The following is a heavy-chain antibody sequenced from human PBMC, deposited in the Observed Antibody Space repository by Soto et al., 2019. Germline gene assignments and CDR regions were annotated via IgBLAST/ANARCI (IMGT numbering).Heavy chain of an antibody. Sequence: ASVKVSCTASGYTFTSNGISWVRQAPGQGLEWMGWISAYNGNTNYAQKLQGRVTMTTDTSTSTAYMELRSLRSDDTAVYYCARDEVFYCSGGSCYSNWFDPWGQGTLVTVS. CDR3: ARDEVFYCSGGSCYSNWFDP. CDR2: ISAYNGNT. J-gene: IGHJ5*02. D-gene: IGHD2-15*01. CDR1: GYTFTSNG. V-gene: IGHV1-18*01.